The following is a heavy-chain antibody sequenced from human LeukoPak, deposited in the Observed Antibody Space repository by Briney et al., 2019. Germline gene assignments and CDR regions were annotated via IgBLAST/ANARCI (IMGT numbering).Heavy chain of an antibody. CDR2: IYSGGST. J-gene: IGHJ4*02. V-gene: IGHV3-66*01. CDR1: GFTVSSNY. CDR3: AKASSGWYLRY. Sequence: GGSLRLSCAASGFTVSSNYMSWVRQAPGKGLEWVSVIYSGGSTYYADSVKGRFTISRDNSKNTLYLQMNSLRAEDTAVYYCAKASSGWYLRYWGQGTLVTVSS. D-gene: IGHD6-19*01.